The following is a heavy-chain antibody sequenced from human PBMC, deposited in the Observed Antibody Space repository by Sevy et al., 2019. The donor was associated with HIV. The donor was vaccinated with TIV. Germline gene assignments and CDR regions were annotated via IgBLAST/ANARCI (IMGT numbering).Heavy chain of an antibody. CDR3: AGENAWGRGYS. D-gene: IGHD1-26*01. CDR1: GGSITSLY. V-gene: IGHV4-59*08. CDR2: IYYNGHI. Sequence: SETLSLTCTVSGGSITSLYWNWIRQPPGKGLEWIAIIYYNGHINYNPSLKSRVTLSLDKSKNKFSLRLSSVTAADTAMYYCAGENAWGRGYSWGQGTLVTVSS. J-gene: IGHJ4*02.